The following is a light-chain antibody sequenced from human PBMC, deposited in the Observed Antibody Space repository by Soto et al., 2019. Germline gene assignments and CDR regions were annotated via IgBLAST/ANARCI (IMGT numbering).Light chain of an antibody. J-gene: IGLJ2*01. CDR2: GNS. V-gene: IGLV1-40*01. CDR3: QSYDSSLSGSVV. CDR1: SSNIGAGYD. Sequence: QAVVTQPPSVSEAPGQRVTISCTGSSSNIGAGYDVHWYQQLPGTAPKLLIYGNSNRPSGVPDRFSGSKSGTSASLAITGLQAEDEADYYCQSYDSSLSGSVVFGGGTKLTFL.